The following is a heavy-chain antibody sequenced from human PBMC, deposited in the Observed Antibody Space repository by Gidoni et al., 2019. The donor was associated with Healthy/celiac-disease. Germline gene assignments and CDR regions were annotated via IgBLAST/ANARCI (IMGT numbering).Heavy chain of an antibody. CDR2: ISGSGGST. CDR3: AKDLVWGAADY. CDR1: GCTFSSYA. J-gene: IGHJ4*02. Sequence: EVQLLESGGGLVQPGGSLRLAGAAAGCTFSSYAMSWVRQDKGKGLEWVSAISGSGGSTYYADSVKGRFTISRDNSKNTLYLQMNSLRAEDTAVYYCAKDLVWGAADYWGQGTLVTVSS. V-gene: IGHV3-23*01. D-gene: IGHD1-26*01.